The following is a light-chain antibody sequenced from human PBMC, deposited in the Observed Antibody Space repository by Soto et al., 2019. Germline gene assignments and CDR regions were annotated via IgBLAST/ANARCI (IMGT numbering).Light chain of an antibody. CDR3: QEYKSYSWT. CDR2: EAS. V-gene: IGKV1-5*01. CDR1: ESVGNW. J-gene: IGKJ1*01. Sequence: DIQMTQSPSTLSASVGDRVTITCRASESVGNWLAWCQQKAGNARKVLIYEASSLESGVPSRVSGSGSGTEFTLTIDSLQPDDFETYYCQEYKSYSWTFGRGTKV.